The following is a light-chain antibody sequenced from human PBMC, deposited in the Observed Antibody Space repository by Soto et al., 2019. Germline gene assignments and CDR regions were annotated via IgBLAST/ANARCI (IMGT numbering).Light chain of an antibody. CDR3: QQSYSTSIT. CDR2: TAS. CDR1: QSISNF. Sequence: DIQMTQSPSSLSASVGDRVTITCRASQSISNFLNWYQQTPGKAPKLLISTASTLQTGVPSRFDGSGSGTDFTLTINNLQPEDFATYYCQQSYSTSITFGQGTRLAIK. V-gene: IGKV1-39*01. J-gene: IGKJ5*01.